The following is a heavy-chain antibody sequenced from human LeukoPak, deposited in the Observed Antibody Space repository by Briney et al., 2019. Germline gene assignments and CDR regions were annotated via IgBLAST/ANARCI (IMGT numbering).Heavy chain of an antibody. CDR2: ISGSGGSP. Sequence: GGSLRLSCAAPGFTFSSYAMSWVRQAPGKGLEWVSVISGSGGSPYYADSVKGRFTISRDNSKNTLYLQMNSLRAEDTAVYYCAKGGYSYVNYYYYYMDVWGKGTTVTVSS. J-gene: IGHJ6*03. CDR3: AKGGYSYVNYYYYYMDV. CDR1: GFTFSSYA. V-gene: IGHV3-23*01. D-gene: IGHD5-18*01.